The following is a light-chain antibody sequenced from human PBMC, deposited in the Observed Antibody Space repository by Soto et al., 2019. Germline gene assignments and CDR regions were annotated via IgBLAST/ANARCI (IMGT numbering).Light chain of an antibody. J-gene: IGKJ4*01. V-gene: IGKV1-39*01. CDR1: QSISSY. CDR2: AAS. Sequence: SSLSASVGDRVTITCRASQSISSYLNWYQQKPGKAPKLLIYAASSLQSGVPSRFSGSGSGTDFTLTISSLQPEDFATYYCQQSYSTPQTFGGGTKVDI. CDR3: QQSYSTPQT.